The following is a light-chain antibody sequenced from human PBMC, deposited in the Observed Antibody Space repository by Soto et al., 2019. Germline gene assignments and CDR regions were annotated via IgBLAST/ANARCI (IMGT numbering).Light chain of an antibody. CDR2: VAS. CDR3: DQRYRDSLS. J-gene: IGKJ1*01. Sequence: QAPPTLYASVGDRVTITCRASQSISRYLNWYQQKPGKAPNLLIYVASSLQSGVPSRFSGSGSGTDFTLTIRSLQSEDIATYDLDQRYRDSLSFGLAT. V-gene: IGKV1-39*01. CDR1: QSISRY.